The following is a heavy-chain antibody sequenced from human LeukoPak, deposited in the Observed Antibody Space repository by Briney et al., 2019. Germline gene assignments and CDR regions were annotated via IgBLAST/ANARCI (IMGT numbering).Heavy chain of an antibody. V-gene: IGHV3-74*01. J-gene: IGHJ4*02. CDR3: ARLCGGYGDYYFDY. CDR1: GFTFRSYW. Sequence: GWSLRLSCAASGFTFRSYWMHWVRQAPGKGLVWVSRINSDGSSTSYADAVKGRFTISRDNAKNTLYLQMNSLRAEDTAVYYCARLCGGYGDYYFDYWGQGTLVTVSS. CDR2: INSDGSST. D-gene: IGHD4-17*01.